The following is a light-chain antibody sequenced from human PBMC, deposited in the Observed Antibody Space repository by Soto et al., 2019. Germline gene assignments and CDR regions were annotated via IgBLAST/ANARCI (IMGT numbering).Light chain of an antibody. CDR3: MQGSPWPRT. CDR2: KVS. Sequence: EVVMTQSPLSLPVTLGQPASISCRSSQSLVNSDGNTYLNWFHQRPGQSPRRLIYKVSNRDSGVXDXXSGSGSGTDFTLRISRVEAEDVGVYYCMQGSPWPRTFGQGTRVEIK. V-gene: IGKV2-30*01. CDR1: QSLVNSDGNTY. J-gene: IGKJ1*01.